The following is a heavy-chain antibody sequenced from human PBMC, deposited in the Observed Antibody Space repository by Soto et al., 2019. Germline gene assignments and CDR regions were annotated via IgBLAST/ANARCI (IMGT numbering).Heavy chain of an antibody. Sequence: PGGSLRLSCAASGFTFSSYAMHWVRQAPGKGLEWVAVISYDGSNKYYADSVKGRFTISRNNSKNTLYLQMNSLRAEDTAVYYCAREALYFFWSGLGFLGDRYYYGMDVWGQGTTVTVSS. CDR2: ISYDGSNK. CDR3: AREALYFFWSGLGFLGDRYYYGMDV. CDR1: GFTFSSYA. D-gene: IGHD3-3*01. V-gene: IGHV3-30-3*01. J-gene: IGHJ6*02.